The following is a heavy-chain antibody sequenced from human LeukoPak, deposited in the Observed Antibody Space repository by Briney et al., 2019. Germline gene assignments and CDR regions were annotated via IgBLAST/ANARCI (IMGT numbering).Heavy chain of an antibody. D-gene: IGHD2-15*01. CDR2: INHRGST. J-gene: IGHJ6*03. Sequence: SETLSLTCAVYGGSFSGYYWSWIRQSPGKGLEWIGEINHRGSTNYNPSLKSRVTISVDTSKNQFSLKLSSVTAADTAVYYCARPHISGDNYYYMDVWGKGTTVTVSS. V-gene: IGHV4-34*01. CDR1: GGSFSGYY. CDR3: ARPHISGDNYYYMDV.